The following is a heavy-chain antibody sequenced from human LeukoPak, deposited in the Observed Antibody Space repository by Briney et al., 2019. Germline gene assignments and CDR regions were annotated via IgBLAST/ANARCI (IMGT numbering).Heavy chain of an antibody. CDR2: ISGSGGGT. CDR3: AINYYDSSGYFDY. D-gene: IGHD3-22*01. V-gene: IGHV3-23*01. J-gene: IGHJ4*02. CDR1: GFTFSTSP. Sequence: GGSLRLSCAASGFTFSTSPMSWVRQAPGKGLEWVSTISGSGGGTYSADSVKGRFTISRDNSKNTLYLQMNSLRAEDTAVYYCAINYYDSSGYFDYWGQGTLVTVSS.